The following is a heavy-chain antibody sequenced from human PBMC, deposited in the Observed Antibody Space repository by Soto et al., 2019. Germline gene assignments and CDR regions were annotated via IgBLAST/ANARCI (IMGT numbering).Heavy chain of an antibody. V-gene: IGHV4-31*03. CDR2: LYYSGST. Sequence: QVQLQESGPGLVKPSQTLSLTCTVSGGSISRGGYYWSWIRQHPGKGLEWIGYLYYSGSTYYNPSVTSRLTLSVATSKNQFSLKLSSVTAADTAVYYCARYYYDSSGYFNYYYYYGMDVWVQGTTVTVSS. CDR3: ARYYYDSSGYFNYYYYYGMDV. CDR1: GGSISRGGYY. J-gene: IGHJ6*02. D-gene: IGHD3-22*01.